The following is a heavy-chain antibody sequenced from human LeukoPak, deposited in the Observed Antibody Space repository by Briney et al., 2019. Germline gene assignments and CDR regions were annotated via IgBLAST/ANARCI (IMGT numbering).Heavy chain of an antibody. V-gene: IGHV3-11*01. Sequence: PGGSLRLSCAASGFTLSDYYMSWIRQPPGKGLEWVSYISGSGSTIYYADSVKGRFTISTDNAKNSVILQMNSLRAEDTAVYFCASGGMAAVDYLDYWGQGTLVTVSS. CDR2: ISGSGSTI. CDR1: GFTLSDYY. J-gene: IGHJ4*02. CDR3: ASGGMAAVDYLDY. D-gene: IGHD6-13*01.